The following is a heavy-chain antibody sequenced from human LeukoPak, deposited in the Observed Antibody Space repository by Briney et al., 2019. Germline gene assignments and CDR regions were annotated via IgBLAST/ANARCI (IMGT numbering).Heavy chain of an antibody. D-gene: IGHD1-14*01. CDR1: GGTFSSYA. J-gene: IGHJ4*02. CDR2: IIPIFGTA. Sequence: SVKVSCKASGGTFSSYAISWVRQAPGQGLEWMGGIIPIFGTANYAQKFQGRVTITADKSTSTAYMELSSLRSEDTAVYYCAKNNARGIDDCFDYWGQGTLVTVSS. V-gene: IGHV1-69*06. CDR3: AKNNARGIDDCFDY.